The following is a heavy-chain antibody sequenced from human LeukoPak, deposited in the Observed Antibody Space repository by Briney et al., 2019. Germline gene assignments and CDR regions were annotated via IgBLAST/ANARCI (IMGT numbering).Heavy chain of an antibody. J-gene: IGHJ4*02. CDR2: INPSSGDT. Sequence: ASVKVSCKASGYTFTGYYMHWVRQAPGQGLEWMGWINPSSGDTNYAQKFQGRVTITRDTSISTVYMELSRLTSDDTATYYCARREYLTFWGQGTLVTVFS. V-gene: IGHV1-2*02. D-gene: IGHD2/OR15-2a*01. CDR3: ARREYLTF. CDR1: GYTFTGYY.